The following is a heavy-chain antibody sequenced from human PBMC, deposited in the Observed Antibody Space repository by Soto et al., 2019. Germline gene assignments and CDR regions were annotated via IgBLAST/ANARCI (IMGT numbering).Heavy chain of an antibody. V-gene: IGHV1-8*02. CDR2: MNPNSGNT. CDR1: GYTFTSYG. J-gene: IGHJ3*02. CDR3: ARGYDSSGYDAFDI. D-gene: IGHD3-22*01. Sequence: ASVKVSCKASGYTFTSYGISWVRQATGQGLEWMGWMNPNSGNTGYAQKFQGRVTMTRNTSISTAYMELSSLRSEDTAVYYCARGYDSSGYDAFDIWGQGTMVTVSS.